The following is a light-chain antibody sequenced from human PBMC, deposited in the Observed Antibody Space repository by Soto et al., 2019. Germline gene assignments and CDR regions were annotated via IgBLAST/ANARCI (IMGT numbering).Light chain of an antibody. V-gene: IGKV1-39*01. CDR3: RQTYNIPPVT. Sequence: DIHMTQSPSSLSASVGDTVTITCRASQTIRRYLNWYQQKPGQAPKLLIDAASSLQSGVPSRFSGSGSETDFTLTITSLQPEDFATYYCRQTYNIPPVTFGGGTKVEVK. CDR1: QTIRRY. CDR2: AAS. J-gene: IGKJ4*01.